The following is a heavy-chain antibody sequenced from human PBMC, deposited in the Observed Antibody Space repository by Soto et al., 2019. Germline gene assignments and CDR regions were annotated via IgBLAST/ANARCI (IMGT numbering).Heavy chain of an antibody. D-gene: IGHD6-13*01. CDR2: INHSGST. V-gene: IGHV4-34*01. Sequence: QVQLQQWGAGLLKPSETLSLTFAVYGGSFSGYYWSWIRQPPGKGLEWIGEINHSGSTNYNPSLKSRVTISVDTSKNPFSLKLSSVTAADTAVYYCARVPKGISSRHHPRRYFDYWGQGTLVTVAS. J-gene: IGHJ4*02. CDR1: GGSFSGYY. CDR3: ARVPKGISSRHHPRRYFDY.